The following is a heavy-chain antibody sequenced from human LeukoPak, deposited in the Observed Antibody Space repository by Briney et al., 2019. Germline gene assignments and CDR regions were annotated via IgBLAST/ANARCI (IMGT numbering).Heavy chain of an antibody. CDR2: INPLRGIT. CDR1: GYAFTDYY. D-gene: IGHD2-8*01. Sequence: ASVKVSCKTSGYAFTDYYVHWVRQAPGLGLEWLGIINPLRGITIYAQKFQGRVTMTTDTSTSTIYMDLSSLTSADTVVYYWTRTMGYRPVAGLKEKWFDPWGQGTLVTVSS. V-gene: IGHV1-46*01. J-gene: IGHJ5*02. CDR3: TRTMGYRPVAGLKEKWFDP.